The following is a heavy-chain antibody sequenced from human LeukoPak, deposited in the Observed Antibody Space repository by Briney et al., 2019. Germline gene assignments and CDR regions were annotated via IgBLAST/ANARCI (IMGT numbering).Heavy chain of an antibody. V-gene: IGHV3-66*04. D-gene: IGHD3-22*01. J-gene: IGHJ4*02. Sequence: PGGSLRLSCAASGFTVSSNYMSWVRQAPGKGLEWVSVIYSGGSTYYADSVKGRFTISRDNSKNTLYLQMNSLRAEDTAVYYCASQGYYYDSSGYSYYFDYWGQGTLVTVSS. CDR3: ASQGYYYDSSGYSYYFDY. CDR2: IYSGGST. CDR1: GFTVSSNY.